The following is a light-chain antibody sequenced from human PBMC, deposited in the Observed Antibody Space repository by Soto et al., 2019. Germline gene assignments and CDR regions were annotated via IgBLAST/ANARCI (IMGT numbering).Light chain of an antibody. Sequence: EIVLTQSPATLSLSPGERATLSCRASQSVSSYLAWYQQKPDQAPRLLIYDASNRATGIPARFSGSGSGTDFTLTISSLEPEDFAVYYCQQRSNFPLTFGGGTKVEIK. CDR1: QSVSSY. CDR3: QQRSNFPLT. CDR2: DAS. V-gene: IGKV3-11*01. J-gene: IGKJ4*01.